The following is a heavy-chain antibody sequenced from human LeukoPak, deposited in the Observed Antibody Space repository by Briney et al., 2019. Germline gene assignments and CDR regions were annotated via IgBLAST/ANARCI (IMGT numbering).Heavy chain of an antibody. D-gene: IGHD2-8*01. CDR2: IYYSGST. CDR3: ARGVGVDWFDP. CDR1: GGSFSGYY. J-gene: IGHJ5*02. V-gene: IGHV4-59*01. Sequence: SETLSLTCAVYGGSFSGYYWSWIRQPPGKGLEWIGYIYYSGSTNYNPSLKSRVTISVDTSKNQFSLKLSSVTAADTAVYYCARGVGVDWFDPWGQGTLVTVSS.